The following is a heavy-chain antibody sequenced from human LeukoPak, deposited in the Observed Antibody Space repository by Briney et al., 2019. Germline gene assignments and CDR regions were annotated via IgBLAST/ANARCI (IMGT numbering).Heavy chain of an antibody. Sequence: GRSLRLSCAASGFTFSSYGMHWVRQAPGKGLEWVAVISYDGSNKYYADSVKGRFTISRDSSKNTLYLQMNSLRAEDTAVYYCAKEGEFSVTLDYWGQGTLVTVSS. CDR2: ISYDGSNK. J-gene: IGHJ4*02. CDR1: GFTFSSYG. CDR3: AKEGEFSVTLDY. D-gene: IGHD3-10*01. V-gene: IGHV3-30*18.